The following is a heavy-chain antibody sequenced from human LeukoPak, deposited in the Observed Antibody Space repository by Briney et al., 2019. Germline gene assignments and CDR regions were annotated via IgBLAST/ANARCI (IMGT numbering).Heavy chain of an antibody. CDR1: GGSISSGGYY. J-gene: IGHJ5*02. CDR3: ASGPRNWFDP. Sequence: SQTLSLTCTVSGGSISSGGYYWSWIRQHPGKGLEWIGYIYYSGSTYYNPSLKSRVTKSVDTSKNQFSLKLSSVTAADTAVYYCASGPRNWFDPWGQGTLVTVSS. CDR2: IYYSGST. V-gene: IGHV4-31*03.